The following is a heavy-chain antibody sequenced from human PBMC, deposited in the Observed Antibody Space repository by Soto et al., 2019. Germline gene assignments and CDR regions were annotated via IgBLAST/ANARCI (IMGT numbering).Heavy chain of an antibody. V-gene: IGHV1-8*01. Sequence: QVQLVQSGAEVKKPGASVKVSCKASGYTFTSYDINWVRQATGQGLEWMGWMNPNSGNTGYAQKFQGRVTMTRNTSIITAYMERISLRSEDTAVYCCAREKTSYGMDVWGQGTTVTVSS. CDR3: AREKTSYGMDV. CDR2: MNPNSGNT. CDR1: GYTFTSYD. J-gene: IGHJ6*02.